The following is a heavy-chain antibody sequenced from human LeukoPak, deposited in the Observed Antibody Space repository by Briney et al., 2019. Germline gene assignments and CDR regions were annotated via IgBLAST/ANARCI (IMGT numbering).Heavy chain of an antibody. CDR3: AREGPDCTNGVCYRGGEFDY. Sequence: GRRLRPSCAASGFTFDDYAMHWVRQAPGKGLEWVSGISWNSGSIGYAESVKGRFTNSRDNAKNSLYLQMNSLRAEDTAVYYCAREGPDCTNGVCYRGGEFDYWGQGTLVTVSS. J-gene: IGHJ4*02. D-gene: IGHD2-8*01. CDR1: GFTFDDYA. V-gene: IGHV3-9*01. CDR2: ISWNSGSI.